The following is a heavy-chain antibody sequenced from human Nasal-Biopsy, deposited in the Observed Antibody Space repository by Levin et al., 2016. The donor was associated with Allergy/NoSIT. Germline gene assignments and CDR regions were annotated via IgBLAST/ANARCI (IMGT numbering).Heavy chain of an antibody. CDR1: GGSISSTSYY. V-gene: IGHV4-39*01. D-gene: IGHD3-10*01. J-gene: IGHJ6*02. CDR2: IYYSVHT. Sequence: SETLSLTCTVSGGSISSTSYYWGWIRQPPGKGLEWIGSIYYSVHTYYNPSLQSRVTISVDTSENQFSLKLSSVTAADTAVYYCANGFEVRGVIAFSDFFAVDVWGQGTAVTVSS. CDR3: ANGFEVRGVIAFSDFFAVDV.